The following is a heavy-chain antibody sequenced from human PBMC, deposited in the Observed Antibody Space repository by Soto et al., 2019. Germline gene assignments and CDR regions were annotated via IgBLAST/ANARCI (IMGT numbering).Heavy chain of an antibody. Sequence: PGGSLRLSCAASGFTFSSYAMSWVRQAPGKGLEWVSAISGSGGSTYYADPVKGRFTISRDNSKNTLYLQMNSLRAEDTAVYYCAKALGGYSGYAFDYWGQGTLVTVSS. CDR3: AKALGGYSGYAFDY. CDR2: ISGSGGST. D-gene: IGHD5-12*01. J-gene: IGHJ4*02. CDR1: GFTFSSYA. V-gene: IGHV3-23*01.